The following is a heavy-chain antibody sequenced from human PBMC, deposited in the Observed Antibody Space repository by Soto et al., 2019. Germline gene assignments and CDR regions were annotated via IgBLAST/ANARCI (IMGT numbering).Heavy chain of an antibody. D-gene: IGHD3-10*01. CDR1: GGSFSGYY. V-gene: IGHV4-34*01. CDR2: INHRGST. CDR3: ARFGPTGSPPG. J-gene: IGHJ4*02. Sequence: SSETLSLTCAVYGGSFSGYYWSWIRQPPGKGLEWIGEINHRGSTHHNPSPKSRVTISVDTSKNQFSLRLSSVTAADTAIYYCARFGPTGSPPGWGQGTLVTVSS.